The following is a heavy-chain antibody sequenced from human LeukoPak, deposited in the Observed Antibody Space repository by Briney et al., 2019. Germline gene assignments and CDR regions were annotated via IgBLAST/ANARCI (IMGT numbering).Heavy chain of an antibody. J-gene: IGHJ4*02. CDR2: IYHSGST. D-gene: IGHD3-16*01. Sequence: SETLSLTCAVSGYSISSGYYWGWIRQPPGKGLEWVGSIYHSGSTYYNPSLKSRVTISVDTSKNQFSLKLSSVTAADTAEYYCARHGGRYAGLSYFDYWGQGTLVTVSS. CDR3: ARHGGRYAGLSYFDY. CDR1: GYSISSGYY. V-gene: IGHV4-38-2*01.